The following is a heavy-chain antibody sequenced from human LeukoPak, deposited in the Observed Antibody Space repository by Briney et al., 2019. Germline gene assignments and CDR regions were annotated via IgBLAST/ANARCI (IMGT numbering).Heavy chain of an antibody. Sequence: GGYLRLSCAAYGFTFSSYAMSWVRQVPGKGLEWVSDISGSGGTTSYVDSVKGRFTISRDNSKSTLYLEMYSLRADDTAVYFCAKCRYGSGSFPFFDYWGQGTLVTVSS. CDR1: GFTFSSYA. D-gene: IGHD3-10*01. CDR2: ISGSGGTT. J-gene: IGHJ4*02. V-gene: IGHV3-23*01. CDR3: AKCRYGSGSFPFFDY.